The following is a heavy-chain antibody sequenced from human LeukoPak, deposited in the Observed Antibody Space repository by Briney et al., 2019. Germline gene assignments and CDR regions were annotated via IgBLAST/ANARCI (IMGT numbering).Heavy chain of an antibody. Sequence: SETLSLTCSVSGVSISSYYWSWIRQPAGKGLEWIGRMYASGTTNYNPSLKSRVTMSLDTSKSQFSLKLSSVTAADTAMYYCARDDGDYFDYWGQGTLVTVSS. D-gene: IGHD4-17*01. V-gene: IGHV4-4*07. CDR1: GVSISSYY. CDR2: MYASGTT. CDR3: ARDDGDYFDY. J-gene: IGHJ4*02.